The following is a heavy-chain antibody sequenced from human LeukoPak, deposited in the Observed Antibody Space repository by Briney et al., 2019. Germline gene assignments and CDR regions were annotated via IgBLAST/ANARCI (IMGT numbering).Heavy chain of an antibody. CDR1: GFTVSSNY. Sequence: GGSLRLSCAASGFTVSSNYMTWVRQAPGKGLEWVSVIYSGGSTYYADSVKGRFTISRDNSKNTLYLQMNSLRAEDTAVYYCAREYSGSYSGYYFDYWGQGTLVTVSS. V-gene: IGHV3-66*01. CDR3: AREYSGSYSGYYFDY. J-gene: IGHJ4*02. CDR2: IYSGGST. D-gene: IGHD1-26*01.